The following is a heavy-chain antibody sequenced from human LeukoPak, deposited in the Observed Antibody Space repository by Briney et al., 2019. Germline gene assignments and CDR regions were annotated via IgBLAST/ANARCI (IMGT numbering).Heavy chain of an antibody. Sequence: GGPLRLSCAVSGFTFSSFGMQWVRQAPGKGLEWVALISYDGSNKHYADSVEGRFTISRDNSKNTLYLQMNGLRPEDTAVYYCAKDGAGSWFGEATWGQGTLVTVSS. V-gene: IGHV3-30*18. D-gene: IGHD6-13*01. J-gene: IGHJ5*02. CDR2: ISYDGSNK. CDR1: GFTFSSFG. CDR3: AKDGAGSWFGEAT.